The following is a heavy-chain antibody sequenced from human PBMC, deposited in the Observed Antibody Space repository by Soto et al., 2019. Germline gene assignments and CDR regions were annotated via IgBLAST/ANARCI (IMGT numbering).Heavy chain of an antibody. CDR3: AREGHRSIAARPSFDY. J-gene: IGHJ4*02. Sequence: ASVKVSCKASGYTFTGYGISWVRQAPGQGLEWMGWISAYNGNTNYAQKLQGRVTMTTDTSTSTAYMELRSLRSDDTAVYYCAREGHRSIAARPSFDYWGQGTLVTVSS. CDR1: GYTFTGYG. CDR2: ISAYNGNT. D-gene: IGHD6-6*01. V-gene: IGHV1-18*01.